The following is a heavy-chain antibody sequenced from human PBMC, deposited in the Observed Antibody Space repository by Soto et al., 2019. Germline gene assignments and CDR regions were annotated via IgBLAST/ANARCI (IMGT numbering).Heavy chain of an antibody. CDR3: ARDLGHYGMDV. Sequence: GGSLRLSCAASGFTFSSYAMHWVRQAPGKGLEWVAVISYDGSNKYYADSVKGRFTISRDNSKNTLYLQMNSLRAEDTAVYYCARDLGHYGMDVWGQGTTVTVSS. CDR1: GFTFSSYA. J-gene: IGHJ6*02. V-gene: IGHV3-30-3*01. D-gene: IGHD3-16*01. CDR2: ISYDGSNK.